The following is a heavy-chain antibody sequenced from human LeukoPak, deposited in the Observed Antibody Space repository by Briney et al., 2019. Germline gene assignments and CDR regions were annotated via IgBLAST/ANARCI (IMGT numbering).Heavy chain of an antibody. Sequence: GGSLRLSCAASGFTFSNAWMSWVRQAPGKGLEWVGRIKSKTDGGTTDYAAPVKGRFTISRDDSKNTLYLQMNSLKTEDTAVYYCTTVIPYCSGASCYRRLSHVDYWGQGTLVTVSS. CDR1: GFTFSNAW. J-gene: IGHJ4*02. D-gene: IGHD2-15*01. CDR2: IKSKTDGGTT. CDR3: TTVIPYCSGASCYRRLSHVDY. V-gene: IGHV3-15*01.